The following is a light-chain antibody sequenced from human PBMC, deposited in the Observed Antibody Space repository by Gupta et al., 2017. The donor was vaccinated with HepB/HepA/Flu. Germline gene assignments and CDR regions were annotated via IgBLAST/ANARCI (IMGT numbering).Light chain of an antibody. CDR3: QVWATLTSDHPV. J-gene: IGLJ2*01. Sequence: SYVLTQPPSVSVAPGKTARITCGGNSIGSNSVHWYQQKPGQAPVLVVYDDSDRPSGIPERFSGSHSGSTATLTISRVEAGDEADYYCQVWATLTSDHPVFGGGTKLTVL. CDR1: SIGSNS. CDR2: DDS. V-gene: IGLV3-21*03.